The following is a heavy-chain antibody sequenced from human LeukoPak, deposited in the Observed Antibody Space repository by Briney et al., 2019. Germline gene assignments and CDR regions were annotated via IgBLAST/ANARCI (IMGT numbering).Heavy chain of an antibody. V-gene: IGHV3-30*01. Sequence: GGSLRLSCAASGFTFSSYAMHWVRQAPGKGLEWVAVISYDGSNKYYADSVKGRFTISRDNSKNTLYLQMNSLRAEDTAVYYCAREWVTRGYSGYDSWGQGTLVTVSS. D-gene: IGHD5-12*01. CDR1: GFTFSSYA. CDR2: ISYDGSNK. CDR3: AREWVTRGYSGYDS. J-gene: IGHJ5*02.